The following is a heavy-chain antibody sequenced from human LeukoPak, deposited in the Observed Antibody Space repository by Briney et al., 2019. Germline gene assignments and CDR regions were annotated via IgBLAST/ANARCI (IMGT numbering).Heavy chain of an antibody. CDR1: GFTFSSYS. D-gene: IGHD4-17*01. CDR3: AKADGDKPFDY. J-gene: IGHJ4*02. Sequence: GGSLRLSCAASGFTFSSYSVNWVRQAPGKGLEWVSSISSTSTYIYYADSVKGRFTISRDNAKKSVYLQMNSLRAEDTAAYYCAKADGDKPFDYWGQGTLVTVSS. CDR2: ISSTSTYI. V-gene: IGHV3-21*01.